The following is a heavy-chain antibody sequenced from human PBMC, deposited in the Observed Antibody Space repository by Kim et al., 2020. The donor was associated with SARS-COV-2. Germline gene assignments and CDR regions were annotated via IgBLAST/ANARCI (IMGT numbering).Heavy chain of an antibody. V-gene: IGHV3-48*03. CDR2: ISSSGSTI. J-gene: IGHJ6*02. CDR3: ARDFPLYSSFLVEIREAPGDYYYYGMDV. D-gene: IGHD6-6*01. CDR1: GFTFSSYE. Sequence: GGSLRLSCAASGFTFSSYEMNWVRQAPGKGLEWVSYISSSGSTIYYADSVKGRFTISRDNAKNSLYLQMNSLRAEDTAVYYCARDFPLYSSFLVEIREAPGDYYYYGMDVWGQGTTVTVSS.